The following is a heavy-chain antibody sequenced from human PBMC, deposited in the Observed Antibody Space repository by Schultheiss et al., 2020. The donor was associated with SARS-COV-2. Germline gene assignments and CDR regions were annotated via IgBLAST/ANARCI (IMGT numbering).Heavy chain of an antibody. CDR1: GFTFRSYV. CDR3: ARDGSGGSNILTGYHGIDV. Sequence: GESLKISCSASGFTFRSYVMNWVRQAPGKGLEYVSAISSNGGSTYYADSVKGRFTISRDNSKNTLYLQMNSLRAEDTAVYYCARDGSGGSNILTGYHGIDVWGQGTTVTVSS. J-gene: IGHJ6*02. CDR2: ISSNGGST. D-gene: IGHD3-9*01. V-gene: IGHV3-64*04.